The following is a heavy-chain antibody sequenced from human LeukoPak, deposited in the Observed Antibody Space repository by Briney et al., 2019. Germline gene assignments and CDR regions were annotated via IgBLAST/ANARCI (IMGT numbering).Heavy chain of an antibody. CDR3: ASATLRCSGGSCYEMDV. J-gene: IGHJ6*04. CDR2: IIPLFGTP. V-gene: IGHV1-69*06. Sequence: SVKVCCKASGGTFSSYTISWVRQAPGQGLEWMGGIIPLFGTPDYAQKFQDRLTITADKSTSTAYMGLSSLRSEDTAVYYCASATLRCSGGSCYEMDVWGKGTTVTVSS. CDR1: GGTFSSYT. D-gene: IGHD2-15*01.